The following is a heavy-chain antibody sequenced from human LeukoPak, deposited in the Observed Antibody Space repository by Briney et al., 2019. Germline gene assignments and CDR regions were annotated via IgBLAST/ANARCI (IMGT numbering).Heavy chain of an antibody. CDR2: IYTSGST. V-gene: IGHV4-61*02. J-gene: IGHJ4*02. D-gene: IGHD5-18*01. CDR1: GGSISSGSYF. CDR3: ARGSSGYGDD. Sequence: SQTLSLTCTVSGGSISSGSYFWNWIRQPAGKGLEWIGRIYTSGSTNYNPSLKSRVTISVDTSKNQFSLKLSSVTAADTAVYYCARGSSGYGDDWGQGTLVTVSS.